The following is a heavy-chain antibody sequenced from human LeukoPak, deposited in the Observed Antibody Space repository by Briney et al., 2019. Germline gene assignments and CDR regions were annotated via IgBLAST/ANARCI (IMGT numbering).Heavy chain of an antibody. CDR1: GGSISSGGYY. V-gene: IGHV4-31*03. CDR2: IYYSGST. J-gene: IGHJ4*02. Sequence: SETPSLTCTVSGGSISSGGYYWSWIRQHPGKGLEWIGYIYYSGSTYYNPSLKSRVTISVDTSKNQFSLKLSSVTAADTAVYYCARGDGVVPAAIFDYWGQGTLVTVSS. CDR3: ARGDGVVPAAIFDY. D-gene: IGHD2-2*01.